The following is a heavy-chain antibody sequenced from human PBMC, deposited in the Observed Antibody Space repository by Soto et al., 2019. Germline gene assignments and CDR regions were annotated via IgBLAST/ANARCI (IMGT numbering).Heavy chain of an antibody. CDR2: INAGNGNT. Sequence: QVHLVQSGAEVKKPGASVKVSCKASGYNFTSYAMHWVRQAPGHRLEWVGWINAGNGNTKYSQKFQGRVTITRDTSASTADMELSSRRSEDTAVYYCASSAGTMAYYYYGMDVWGQGTTVTVSS. V-gene: IGHV1-3*01. CDR3: ASSAGTMAYYYYGMDV. D-gene: IGHD6-13*01. J-gene: IGHJ6*02. CDR1: GYNFTSYA.